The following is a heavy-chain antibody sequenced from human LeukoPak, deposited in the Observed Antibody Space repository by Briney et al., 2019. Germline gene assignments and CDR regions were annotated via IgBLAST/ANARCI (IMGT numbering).Heavy chain of an antibody. D-gene: IGHD1-26*01. CDR3: ARGGGSSRSLEN. CDR1: GGSISSSY. Sequence: SETLSLTCNVSGGSISSSYWSWIRQPAGKGLEWIGRIYASGSSNYNPSLKSRVTMSVDTSKNQFSLNLSSVTAADTAVYYCARGGGSSRSLENWGQGTLVTVSS. V-gene: IGHV4-4*07. J-gene: IGHJ4*02. CDR2: IYASGSS.